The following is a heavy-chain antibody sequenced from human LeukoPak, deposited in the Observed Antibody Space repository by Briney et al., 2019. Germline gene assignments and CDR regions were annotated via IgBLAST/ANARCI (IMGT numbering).Heavy chain of an antibody. CDR2: ISYIVST. V-gene: IGHV4-59*11. Sequence: SETLSLTCAVSADSFSSHYWTWIRQSPGTGLEWIGYISYIVSTNYNPSLKSRVTISIDTSKNQFYLKLRSVTAADTAVYYCARDLVTVTKGFDIWGQGTMVSVSS. CDR1: ADSFSSHY. CDR3: ARDLVTVTKGFDI. D-gene: IGHD4-17*01. J-gene: IGHJ3*02.